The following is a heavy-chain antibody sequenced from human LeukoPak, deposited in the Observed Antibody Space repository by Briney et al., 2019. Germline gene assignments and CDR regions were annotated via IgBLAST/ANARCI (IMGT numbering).Heavy chain of an antibody. V-gene: IGHV1-2*02. CDR2: INPNSGGT. CDR3: ARWSDYDFWSGYYVQVDYFDY. CDR1: GYTFTGYY. J-gene: IGHJ4*02. D-gene: IGHD3-3*01. Sequence: GASVKVSCKASGYTFTGYYMHWVRQAPGQGLEWMGWINPNSGGTNYAQKFQGRVTMTRDTSISTAYMELSRLRSDDTAVYYCARWSDYDFWSGYYVQVDYFDYWGQGTLVTVSS.